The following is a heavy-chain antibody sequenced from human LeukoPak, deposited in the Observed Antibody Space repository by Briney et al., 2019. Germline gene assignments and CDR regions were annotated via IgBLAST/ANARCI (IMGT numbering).Heavy chain of an antibody. J-gene: IGHJ5*02. CDR1: GGSISSGGYY. CDR2: IYYSGST. CDR3: ARACPATYYYDSSGRRDWFDP. Sequence: SQTLSLTCTVSGGSISSGGYYWSWIRQHPGKGLEWIGYIYYSGSTYYNPSLKSRVTISVDTSKNQFSLKLSSVTAADTAVYYCARACPATYYYDSSGRRDWFDPWGQGTLVTVSS. D-gene: IGHD3-22*01. V-gene: IGHV4-31*03.